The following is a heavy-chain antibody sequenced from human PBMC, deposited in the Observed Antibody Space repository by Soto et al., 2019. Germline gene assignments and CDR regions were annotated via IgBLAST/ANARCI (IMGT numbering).Heavy chain of an antibody. CDR1: GGSVASNSAA. CDR2: TYYRSKWYN. CDR3: ARDRYYYDRGGSWFDP. J-gene: IGHJ5*02. V-gene: IGHV6-1*01. D-gene: IGHD3-22*01. Sequence: SQTRSVTGAISGGSVASNSAAWNWIRQSPSRGLEWLGRTYYRSKWYNDYAVSVKSRITINPDTSKNQFSLQLNSVTPEDTAVYYCARDRYYYDRGGSWFDPWGQGTLVTVSS.